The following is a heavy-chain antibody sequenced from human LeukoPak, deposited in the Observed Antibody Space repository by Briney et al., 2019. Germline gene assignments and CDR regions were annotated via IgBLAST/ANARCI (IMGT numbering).Heavy chain of an antibody. CDR3: ARDLTSSWETPFDI. D-gene: IGHD1-26*01. CDR1: GFTFNTYT. Sequence: GGSLRLSCAASGFTFNTYTMSWVRQAPGKGLEWVSSISSGTNYIYYADSVKGRFTISRDNAKNSLYLQMNRLRAEDTAVYYCARDLTSSWETPFDIWGQGTMVTVSS. J-gene: IGHJ3*02. CDR2: ISSGTNYI. V-gene: IGHV3-21*01.